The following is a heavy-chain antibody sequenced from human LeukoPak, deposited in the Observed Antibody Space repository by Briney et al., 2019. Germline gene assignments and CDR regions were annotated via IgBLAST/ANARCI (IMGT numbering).Heavy chain of an antibody. V-gene: IGHV1-18*04. J-gene: IGHJ5*02. CDR3: ARARDPWAPNWFDP. D-gene: IGHD7-27*01. Sequence: ASVKVSCTASGYTFTSYGISWVRQAPGQGLEWMGWISAYNGNTNYAQKLQGRVTMTTDTSTSTAYMELRSLRSDDTAVYYCARARDPWAPNWFDPWGQGTLVTVSS. CDR2: ISAYNGNT. CDR1: GYTFTSYG.